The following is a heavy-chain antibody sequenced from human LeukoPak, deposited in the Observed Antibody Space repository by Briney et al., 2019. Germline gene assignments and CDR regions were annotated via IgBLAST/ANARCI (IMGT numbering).Heavy chain of an antibody. J-gene: IGHJ4*02. CDR3: ARDFSTKYSQDY. CDR1: GFSFSHYA. CDR2: ISYDGNVK. Sequence: GGSLRLSCAASGFSFSHYALHWVRQAPGNGLEWLAFISYDGNVKYYADSVKGRFTVSRDDSKITLYLQMSSLRTEDTALYYCARDFSTKYSQDYWGQGTLVTVSS. V-gene: IGHV3-30-3*01. D-gene: IGHD1-26*01.